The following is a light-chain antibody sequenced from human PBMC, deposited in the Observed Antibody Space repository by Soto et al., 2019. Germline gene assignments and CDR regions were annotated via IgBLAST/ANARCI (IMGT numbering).Light chain of an antibody. CDR1: QSILYSSNNKNY. J-gene: IGKJ2*01. Sequence: DIVMTQSPDSLTVSLGETATINCKSSQSILYSSNNKNYLTWYQQKPGQPPKLLIYWASVRESGVPVRFSGSESGTNFTLTISDLQAEDVAVYYCHQYYITPYTFGQGTKLEIK. V-gene: IGKV4-1*01. CDR2: WAS. CDR3: HQYYITPYT.